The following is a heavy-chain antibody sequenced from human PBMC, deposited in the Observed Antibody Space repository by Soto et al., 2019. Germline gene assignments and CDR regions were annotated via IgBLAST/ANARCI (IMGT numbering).Heavy chain of an antibody. Sequence: QVQLQESGPGLVKPSGTLSLTCVVSGASVSSDNWWGCVRRPPGKGLEWIGEIYHTGSTTYNRSLKSPLSISVDTSRNHFSVQLSSVTAADTGIYYCAGVSASSLLRGVIINWGQGTRVSVSS. V-gene: IGHV4-4*02. D-gene: IGHD3-10*01. J-gene: IGHJ4*02. CDR1: GASVSSDNW. CDR2: IYHTGST. CDR3: AGVSASSLLRGVIIN.